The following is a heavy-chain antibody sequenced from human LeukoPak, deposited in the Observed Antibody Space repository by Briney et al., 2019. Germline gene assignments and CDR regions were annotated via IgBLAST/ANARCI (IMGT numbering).Heavy chain of an antibody. CDR1: GGSFSGYY. V-gene: IGHV4-34*01. D-gene: IGHD3-3*01. J-gene: IGHJ4*02. CDR3: ARDLEYFSPGFWSGYYPV. CDR2: INHSGST. Sequence: PSETLSLTCAVYGGSFSGYYWSWIRQPPGKGLEWIGEINHSGSTNYNPSLKSRVTISVDTSKNQFSLKLISVTAADTAVYYCARDLEYFSPGFWSGYYPVWGQGTLVTVSS.